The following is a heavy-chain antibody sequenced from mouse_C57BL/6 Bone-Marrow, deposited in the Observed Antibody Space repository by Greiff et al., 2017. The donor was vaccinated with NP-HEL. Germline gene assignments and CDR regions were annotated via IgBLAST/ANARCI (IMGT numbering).Heavy chain of an antibody. CDR3: AISGSSGYKLAY. CDR2: INPSSGYT. J-gene: IGHJ3*01. Sequence: QVQLKESGAELAKPGASVKLSCKASGYTFTSYWMHWVKQRPGQGLEWIGYINPSSGYTKYNQKFKDTATLTADKSSSTAYMQLSSLTYEDSAVYYCAISGSSGYKLAYWGQGTLVTVSA. D-gene: IGHD3-2*02. CDR1: GYTFTSYW. V-gene: IGHV1-7*01.